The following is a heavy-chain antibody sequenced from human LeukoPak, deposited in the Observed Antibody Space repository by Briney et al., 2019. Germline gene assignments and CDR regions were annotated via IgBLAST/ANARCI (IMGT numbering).Heavy chain of an antibody. D-gene: IGHD3-22*01. V-gene: IGHV4-38-2*01. J-gene: IGHJ4*02. Sequence: SETLSLTCAVSGYSISTGYYWGWIRQPPGQGLEWIGSVYPSGSAYYNPSLKSRVTISVDRSKNQFSLQLSSVTAADTALYYCVRDTYYYDSSGFDYWGQGTLVTVSS. CDR1: GYSISTGYY. CDR3: VRDTYYYDSSGFDY. CDR2: VYPSGSA.